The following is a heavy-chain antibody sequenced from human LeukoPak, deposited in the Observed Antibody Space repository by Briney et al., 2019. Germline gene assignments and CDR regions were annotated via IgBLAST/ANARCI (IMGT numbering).Heavy chain of an antibody. D-gene: IGHD3-9*01. CDR1: GFAFSGYG. Sequence: PGGSLRLSCAASGFAFSGYGMSWVRQAPGKGLEWVSAISGSGGSTYYADSVKGRFTISRDNSKNTLYLQMNSLRAEDTAVYYCAKPYDILTGYYYYYMDVWGKGTTVTISS. V-gene: IGHV3-23*01. CDR3: AKPYDILTGYYYYYMDV. CDR2: ISGSGGST. J-gene: IGHJ6*03.